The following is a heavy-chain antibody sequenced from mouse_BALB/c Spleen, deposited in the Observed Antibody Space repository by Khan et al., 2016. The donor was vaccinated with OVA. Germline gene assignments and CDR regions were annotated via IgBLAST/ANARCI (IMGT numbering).Heavy chain of an antibody. CDR2: IHYSGYT. CDR3: ARGGLYGSSMFDY. J-gene: IGHJ2*01. Sequence: EVQLQESGPDLVKPSQSLSLTYTVTGYSITSGYNWHWIRQFPGNKLEWMGYIHYSGYTNYNPSLKSRISITRDTSKSQFFLQLNSVTTEDTATYYCARGGLYGSSMFDYWGQGTTLTVSS. D-gene: IGHD1-1*01. CDR1: GYSITSGYN. V-gene: IGHV3-1*02.